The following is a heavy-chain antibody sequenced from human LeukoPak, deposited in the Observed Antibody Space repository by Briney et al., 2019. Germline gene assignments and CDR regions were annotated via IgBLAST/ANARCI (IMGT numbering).Heavy chain of an antibody. D-gene: IGHD3-10*01. V-gene: IGHV1-8*01. CDR1: RYTFTSYD. CDR2: MDPNTGRT. J-gene: IGHJ4*02. CDR3: ARLSQTPDYYTLGGYYYLGY. Sequence: ASVKVSCKASRYTFTSYDINWVREAAGHGLEWMGWMDPNTGRTGYAQKFQGRITMTRDTSINTAYMELTNLRSEDTAIYYCARLSQTPDYYTLGGYYYLGYWGQGTPVTVSS.